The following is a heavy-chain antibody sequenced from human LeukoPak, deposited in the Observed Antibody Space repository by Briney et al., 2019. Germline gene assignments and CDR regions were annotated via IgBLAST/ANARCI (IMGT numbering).Heavy chain of an antibody. CDR3: ARGSTIFGVVIVDY. D-gene: IGHD3-3*01. Sequence: GGSLRLSCAASGFTFNNYAMSWVRQVPGKGLVWVSRISGDGSSTSYADSVKGRFTISRDNAKNTLYLQMNSLRAEDTAVYYCARGSTIFGVVIVDYWGQGTLVTVSS. CDR1: GFTFNNYA. V-gene: IGHV3-74*01. CDR2: ISGDGSST. J-gene: IGHJ4*02.